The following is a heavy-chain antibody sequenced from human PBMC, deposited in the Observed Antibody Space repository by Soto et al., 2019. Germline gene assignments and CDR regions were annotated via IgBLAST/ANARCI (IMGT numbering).Heavy chain of an antibody. CDR1: GFTFDDYA. Sequence: GGSLRLSCAASGFTFDDYAMHWVRQAPGKGLEWVSGISWNSGSIGYADSVKGRFTISRDNAKNSLYLQMNSLRAEDTALYYCAKDNGSGDYEAYYYYYYMDVWGKGTTVTVSS. D-gene: IGHD4-17*01. CDR2: ISWNSGSI. J-gene: IGHJ6*03. V-gene: IGHV3-9*01. CDR3: AKDNGSGDYEAYYYYYYMDV.